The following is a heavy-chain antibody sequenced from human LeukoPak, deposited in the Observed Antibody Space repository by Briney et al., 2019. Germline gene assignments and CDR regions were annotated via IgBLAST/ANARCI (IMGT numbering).Heavy chain of an antibody. CDR2: INPSGGSI. V-gene: IGHV1-46*01. J-gene: IGHJ1*01. D-gene: IGHD1-26*01. CDR1: GYTFTRYY. Sequence: ASVKVSCKASGYTFTRYYLHWVRQAPGQGLEWMGIINPSGGSISYAQKFQGRVTLTRDTSTTTIYMELYSLRSEDTAVYYCARDQLGVAATQYFQHWGQGTLVTVSS. CDR3: ARDQLGVAATQYFQH.